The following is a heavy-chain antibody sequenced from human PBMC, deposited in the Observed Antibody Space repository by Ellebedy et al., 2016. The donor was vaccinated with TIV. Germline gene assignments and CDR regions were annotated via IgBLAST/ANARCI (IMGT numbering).Heavy chain of an antibody. J-gene: IGHJ2*01. CDR1: GFTFNNYW. CDR3: ARRYFDL. CDR2: IKQDGSEI. V-gene: IGHV3-7*01. Sequence: GESLKISCAASGFTFNNYWMSWVRQAPGKGLEWVANIKQDGSEIYYVNSVKGRFTISRDNAKNSLYLQMDSLRAEDTAVYYCARRYFDLWGRGTLVTVSS.